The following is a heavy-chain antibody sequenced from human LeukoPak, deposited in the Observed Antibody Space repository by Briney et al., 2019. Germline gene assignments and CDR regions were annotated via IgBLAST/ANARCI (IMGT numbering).Heavy chain of an antibody. CDR1: GDSVSSNIAA. J-gene: IGHJ4*02. CDR2: TYYRSKWYN. D-gene: IGHD6-13*01. V-gene: IGHV6-1*01. Sequence: SQTLSLTCAISGDSVSSNIAAWNWIRQSPSRGLEWLARTYYRSKWYNDYAVSVQSRITINPDTSKNQFSLHLNSVTPEDTAVYYCARVDRAISTTGTLGDWGQGNLVTVSS. CDR3: ARVDRAISTTGTLGD.